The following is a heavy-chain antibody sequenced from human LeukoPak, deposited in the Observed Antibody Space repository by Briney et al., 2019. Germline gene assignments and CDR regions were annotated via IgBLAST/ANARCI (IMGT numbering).Heavy chain of an antibody. V-gene: IGHV3-15*01. Sequence: NPGGSLRLSCAASGFTVSSNYMSWVRQPPGKGLEVVGRIKSKIFGGTADYAAPVKGRFTISRDDSHDTLYLQMNSLKTEDTAVYYCNTDLNREWEVALRPGWGQGTLVTVSS. CDR1: GFTVSSNY. D-gene: IGHD1-26*01. J-gene: IGHJ4*02. CDR2: IKSKIFGGTA. CDR3: NTDLNREWEVALRPG.